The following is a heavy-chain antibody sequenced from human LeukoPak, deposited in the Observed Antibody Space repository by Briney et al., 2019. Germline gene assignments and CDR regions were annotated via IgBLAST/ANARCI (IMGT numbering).Heavy chain of an antibody. CDR2: TYYSGST. V-gene: IGHV4-31*03. CDR3: AREVVTASPPHHFDY. Sequence: SQTLSLTCTVSGGSISSGGYYWSRIRQHPGKGLEWIGYTYYSGSTYYNPSLKSRVTISVDTSKNQFSLKLSSVTAADTAVYYCAREVVTASPPHHFDYWGQGTLVTVSS. CDR1: GGSISSGGYY. D-gene: IGHD2-21*02. J-gene: IGHJ4*02.